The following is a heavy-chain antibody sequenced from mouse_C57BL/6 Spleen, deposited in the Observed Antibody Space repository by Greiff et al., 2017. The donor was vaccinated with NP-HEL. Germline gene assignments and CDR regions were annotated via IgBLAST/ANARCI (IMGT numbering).Heavy chain of an antibody. V-gene: IGHV2-4*01. CDR2: IWSGGST. CDR1: GFSLTSYG. Sequence: VQLQQSGPGLVQPSQRLSITCTVSGFSLTSYGVHWVRQPPGKGLEWLGVIWSGGSTDYNAAFISRLSISKDNSKSQVFFKMNSLQADDTAIYYCAKNEGLGRGYFDVWGTGTTVTVSS. J-gene: IGHJ1*03. D-gene: IGHD4-1*01. CDR3: AKNEGLGRGYFDV.